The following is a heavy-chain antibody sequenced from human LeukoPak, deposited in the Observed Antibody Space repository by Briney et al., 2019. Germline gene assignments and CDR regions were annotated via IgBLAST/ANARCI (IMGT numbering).Heavy chain of an antibody. Sequence: GESLKISCKGSGYTFTNYWIVWVRQMPGKGLAWMGSIWPGDSDTRYSPSFQGQVTISADKSFSTAYLQWSSLKASDTAMYYCARQRAVDTAIVTLDYWGQGTLATVSS. CDR2: IWPGDSDT. J-gene: IGHJ4*02. CDR3: ARQRAVDTAIVTLDY. D-gene: IGHD5-18*01. V-gene: IGHV5-51*01. CDR1: GYTFTNYW.